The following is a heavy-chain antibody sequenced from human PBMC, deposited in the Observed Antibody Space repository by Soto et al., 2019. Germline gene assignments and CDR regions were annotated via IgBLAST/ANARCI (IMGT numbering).Heavy chain of an antibody. CDR2: ISSTTNYI. Sequence: GGSLRLSCAASGFTFTRYSINWVRQAPGKGLEWVSSISSTTNYIYYGDSMKGRFTISRDNAKNSLYLEMNSLRAEDTAVYYCERESEDLTSNFDYWGQGTVVTVSP. CDR1: GFTFTRYS. CDR3: ERESEDLTSNFDY. V-gene: IGHV3-21*06. J-gene: IGHJ4*02.